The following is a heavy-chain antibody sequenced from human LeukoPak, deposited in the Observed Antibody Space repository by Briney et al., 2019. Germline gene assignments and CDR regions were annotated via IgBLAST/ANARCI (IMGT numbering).Heavy chain of an antibody. CDR3: ARAVDQDFDY. D-gene: IGHD3/OR15-3a*01. J-gene: IGHJ4*02. V-gene: IGHV1-46*01. CDR1: GFSITDYF. CDR2: INPSDGFT. Sequence: ASVRVSCKTSGFSITDYFMHWVRQAPGQGLEWTGMINPSDGFTRHAQKFEGRVTITSDTSTSTVYMEMSSLTSEDTAVYYCARAVDQDFDYWGQGTLVTVSS.